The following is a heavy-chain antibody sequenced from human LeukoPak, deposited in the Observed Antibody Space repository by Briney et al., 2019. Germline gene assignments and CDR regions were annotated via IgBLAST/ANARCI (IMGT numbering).Heavy chain of an antibody. CDR2: IIPILGIA. Sequence: SVKVSCKASGGTFSSYAISWVRQAPGQGLEWMGRIIPILGIANYAQKFQGRVTITADKSTSTAYMELSSLRSEDTAVYYCARETTIFGSDIWGQGTMVTVSS. CDR1: GGTFSSYA. D-gene: IGHD3-3*01. CDR3: ARETTIFGSDI. V-gene: IGHV1-69*04. J-gene: IGHJ3*02.